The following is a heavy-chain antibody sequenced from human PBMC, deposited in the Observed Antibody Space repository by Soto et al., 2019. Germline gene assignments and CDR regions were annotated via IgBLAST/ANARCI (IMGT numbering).Heavy chain of an antibody. CDR3: XXXXXXYDYYMDV. CDR1: GFTFSDYY. Sequence: QVQLVESGGGLVKPGGSLRLSCAASGFTFSDYYMSWIRQAPGKGLEWVSYISSSGSTIYYADSVKGRFTISRDNAKXXXXXXXXXXXXXXXXXXXXXXXXXXYDYYMDVWGKGTTVTVSS. J-gene: IGHJ6*03. CDR2: ISSSGSTI. V-gene: IGHV3-11*01.